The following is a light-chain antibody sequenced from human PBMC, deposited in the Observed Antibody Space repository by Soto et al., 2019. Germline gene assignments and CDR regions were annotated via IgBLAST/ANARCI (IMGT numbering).Light chain of an antibody. Sequence: QSVLTQPPSVSGAPGQRVTISCTGSSSNMGAGYDVNWYQQLPGTAPKLLIYGNTNRPSGFPDRFSGSKSGTSGSLAISGLQTEDEAEYYCQSWDTSLSGSVFGGGTKLTVL. J-gene: IGLJ2*01. CDR1: SSNMGAGYD. CDR3: QSWDTSLSGSV. V-gene: IGLV1-40*01. CDR2: GNT.